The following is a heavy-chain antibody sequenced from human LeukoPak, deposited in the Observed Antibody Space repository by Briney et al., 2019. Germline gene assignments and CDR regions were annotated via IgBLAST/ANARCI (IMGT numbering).Heavy chain of an antibody. CDR2: ISSSGNT. Sequence: GGSLILSCAASGFTFSRSAMTWVRQTPGNGLDWVSSISSSGNTYYADSVKGRFTISRDNSKNMLYLQMNSLRAEDTAVYYCVKGRISEDGLDFWGQGTLVTVSS. V-gene: IGHV3-23*01. J-gene: IGHJ4*02. D-gene: IGHD6-13*01. CDR1: GFTFSRSA. CDR3: VKGRISEDGLDF.